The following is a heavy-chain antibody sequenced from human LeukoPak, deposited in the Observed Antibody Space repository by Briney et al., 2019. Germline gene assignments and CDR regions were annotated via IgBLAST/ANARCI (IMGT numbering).Heavy chain of an antibody. CDR3: AKDRLEFYGSARYYFDS. J-gene: IGHJ4*02. Sequence: GGSLRLSCAASGFTFSRYGMYWVRQAPGKGLEWVAFIRYDGSKKYYADSVKGRFTISRDNSKNTLYLQMNGLRTEDTAVYFCAKDRLEFYGSARYYFDSWGQGSLVTVSS. CDR1: GFTFSRYG. CDR2: IRYDGSKK. D-gene: IGHD3-10*01. V-gene: IGHV3-30*02.